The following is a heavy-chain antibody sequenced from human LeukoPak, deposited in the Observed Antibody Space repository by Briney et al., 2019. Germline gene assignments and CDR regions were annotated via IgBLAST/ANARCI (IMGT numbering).Heavy chain of an antibody. J-gene: IGHJ4*02. D-gene: IGHD6-13*01. CDR2: ISLDGSST. Sequence: GGSLRLSCAASGFTFSNYWMHWVRQAPGKGLVWVSRISLDGSSTRYADSVKGRFTISRDNAKDTLYLQMNSLRAEDTAVYYCARGIAAAGTRDYFDYWGQGTLVTVSS. V-gene: IGHV3-74*01. CDR1: GFTFSNYW. CDR3: ARGIAAAGTRDYFDY.